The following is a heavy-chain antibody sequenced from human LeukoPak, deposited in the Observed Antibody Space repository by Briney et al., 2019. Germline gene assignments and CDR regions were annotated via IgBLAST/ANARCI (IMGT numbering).Heavy chain of an antibody. D-gene: IGHD2-2*01. CDR1: GFTFSSYA. J-gene: IGHJ4*02. CDR2: ISYSGDNT. CDR3: ARGSSNSCYSPSDY. V-gene: IGHV3-23*01. Sequence: GGSLRLSCAASGFTFSSYAMSWVRQAPGKGLEWVSVISYSGDNTYYADSVKGRFTISRDNSKNTLYLQMNGLRAEDTAVYFCARGSSNSCYSPSDYWGQGTLVTVSS.